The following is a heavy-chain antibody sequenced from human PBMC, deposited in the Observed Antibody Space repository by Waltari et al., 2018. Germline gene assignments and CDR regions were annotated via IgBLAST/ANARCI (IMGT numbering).Heavy chain of an antibody. CDR2: IKGDGTET. CDR1: RFGLGDYW. D-gene: IGHD2-15*01. CDR3: ARQGGWTFDI. V-gene: IGHV3-7*01. J-gene: IGHJ3*02. Sequence: VQMVESGGGWVQPGGSLRLSSVGARFGLGDYWMSWVRQAPGRGLEWLGNIKGDGTETSYVDSVKGRFIISRDNARNTLFLQMNNLGAGDTAVFYCARQGGWTFDIWGQGTVVTVSS.